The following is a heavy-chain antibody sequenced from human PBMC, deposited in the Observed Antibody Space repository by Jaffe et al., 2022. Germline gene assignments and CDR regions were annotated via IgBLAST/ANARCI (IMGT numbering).Heavy chain of an antibody. D-gene: IGHD4-17*01. Sequence: QVQVQQSGPGLVKPSQTLSLTCAISGDSVSRNSAAWNWIRQSPSRGLEWLGRTYYRSQWYNDYAVSVKSRITINPDTSKNQFSLQLNSVTPEDTAVYYCARDRGPNDYGDYDAFDIWGRGTMVSVSS. CDR2: TYYRSQWYN. CDR1: GDSVSRNSAA. CDR3: ARDRGPNDYGDYDAFDI. J-gene: IGHJ3*02. V-gene: IGHV6-1*01.